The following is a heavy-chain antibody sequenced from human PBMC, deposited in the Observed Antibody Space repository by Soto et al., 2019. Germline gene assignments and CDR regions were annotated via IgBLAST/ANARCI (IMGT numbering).Heavy chain of an antibody. CDR2: INPNSGGP. CDR1: GYTFTGYH. Sequence: QVQLVQSGAEVKKTGASVKVSCKASGYTFTGYHIHWVRQAPGQGLEWMGWINPNSGGPNYAQKFQSRVTMTRDTSISTAYMELSRLTSDDTAVYYCARDPSGIVGEGFWGQGTLVTVSS. CDR3: ARDPSGIVGEGF. J-gene: IGHJ4*02. D-gene: IGHD3-22*01. V-gene: IGHV1-2*02.